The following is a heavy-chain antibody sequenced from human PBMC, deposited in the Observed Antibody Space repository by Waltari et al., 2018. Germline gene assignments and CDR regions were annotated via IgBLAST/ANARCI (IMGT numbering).Heavy chain of an antibody. CDR1: GFSSSNAW. D-gene: IGHD3-3*01. CDR3: TTLFGDFWSGYFFDY. CDR2: IKSKTDGGTT. J-gene: IGHJ4*02. Sequence: EVQLVESGGDLVRPGGSLRLSCAASGFSSSNAWMSWVRQAPGKGLEWVGRIKSKTDGGTTDYAAPVKGRFTISRDDSENTLYLQMNSLKTEDTAVYYCTTLFGDFWSGYFFDYWGQGTLVTVSS. V-gene: IGHV3-15*01.